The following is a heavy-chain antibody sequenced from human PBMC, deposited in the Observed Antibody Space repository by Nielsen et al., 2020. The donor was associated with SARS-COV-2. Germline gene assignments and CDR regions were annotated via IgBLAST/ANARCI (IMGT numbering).Heavy chain of an antibody. CDR3: VRIDMATISVDY. CDR2: IYYSGRT. V-gene: IGHV4-30-4*02. Sequence: SETLSLTCTVSGASISSSDSYWTWIRQPPGKGLEWIGYIYYSGRTSYNPSLKSRVTLSVDTSENQFSLKVNSVAAADTAVYYCVRIDMATISVDYWGRGTLVTVSS. J-gene: IGHJ4*02. D-gene: IGHD5-24*01. CDR1: GASISSSDSY.